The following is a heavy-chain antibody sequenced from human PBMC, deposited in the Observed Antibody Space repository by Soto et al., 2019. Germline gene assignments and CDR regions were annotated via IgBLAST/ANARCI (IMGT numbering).Heavy chain of an antibody. CDR3: ARSSGGSSAYYYYYYGMDV. D-gene: IGHD2-15*01. V-gene: IGHV4-31*03. CDR1: GGSISSGGYY. Sequence: SETLSLTCTVSGGSISSGGYYWSWIRQHPGKGLEWIGYIYYSGSTYYNPSLKSRVTISVDTSKNQFSLKLSSVTAADTAVYYCARSSGGSSAYYYYYYGMDVWGQGTTVTVSS. CDR2: IYYSGST. J-gene: IGHJ6*02.